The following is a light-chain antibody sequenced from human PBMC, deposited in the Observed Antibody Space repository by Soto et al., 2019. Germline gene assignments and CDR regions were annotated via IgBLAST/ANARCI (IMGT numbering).Light chain of an antibody. CDR3: QQYGTTPWT. J-gene: IGKJ1*01. CDR1: QSVSSY. CDR2: DSS. Sequence: EIVFTQSPATLSLSPGERATLSCMASQSVSSYLAWYQQKPGQAPRLLIFDSSSRATGIPDRFSGSGAGTDFTLTISRLEPEDFAVYYCQQYGTTPWTFGQGTKVDIK. V-gene: IGKV3-20*01.